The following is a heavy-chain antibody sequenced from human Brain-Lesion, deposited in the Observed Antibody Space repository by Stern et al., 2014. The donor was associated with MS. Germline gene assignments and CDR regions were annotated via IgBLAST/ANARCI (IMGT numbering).Heavy chain of an antibody. CDR1: GYLFDDYW. CDR3: ASSPATPSGYDRFDY. CDR2: IFPRDSNT. J-gene: IGHJ4*02. Sequence: EVQLVESGAEVKKPGESLKISCEASGYLFDDYWIGWVRQMSGRGLELVAIIFPRDSNTRYSPSVQGRVPTQPENPFTPAFLRWSPIKAADPAFYYCASSPATPSGYDRFDYWGQGALVTVSS. D-gene: IGHD5-12*01. V-gene: IGHV5-51*04.